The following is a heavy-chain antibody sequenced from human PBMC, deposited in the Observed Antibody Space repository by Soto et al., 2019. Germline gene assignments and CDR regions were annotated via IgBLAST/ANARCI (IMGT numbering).Heavy chain of an antibody. CDR3: SREWISNYGYGSDY. Sequence: LVEYGGGLVKPGGSLKLSCAASEFTFSDYYMSWIRQAPGKGLEWVAYISSSGSTIYYADSVKGRFTISRDNAKNSLYLQMNSLRAEDTAVYYCSREWISNYGYGSDYWGQGTLVTVSS. CDR2: ISSSGSTI. CDR1: EFTFSDYY. V-gene: IGHV3-11*01. D-gene: IGHD4-17*01. J-gene: IGHJ4*02.